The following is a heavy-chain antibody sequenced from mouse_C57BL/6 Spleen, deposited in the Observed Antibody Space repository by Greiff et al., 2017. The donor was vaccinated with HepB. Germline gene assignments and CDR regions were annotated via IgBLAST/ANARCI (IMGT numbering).Heavy chain of an antibody. CDR3: ARLYYDYDVYYFDY. CDR1: GFSLTSYG. D-gene: IGHD2-4*01. Sequence: VQLQQSGPGLVQPSQSLSITCTVSGFSLTSYGVHWVRQSPGKGLEWLGVIWSGGSTDYNAAFISRLSISKENSKSQVFFKMNSLQADDTAIYYCARLYYDYDVYYFDYWGQGTTLTVSS. V-gene: IGHV2-2*01. CDR2: IWSGGST. J-gene: IGHJ2*01.